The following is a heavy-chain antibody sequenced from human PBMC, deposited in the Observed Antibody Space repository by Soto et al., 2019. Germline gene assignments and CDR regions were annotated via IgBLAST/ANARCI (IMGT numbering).Heavy chain of an antibody. D-gene: IGHD5-12*01. CDR3: AIDYYRFNSGYGFSMDV. V-gene: IGHV3-30-3*01. CDR1: GFTFSSYA. Sequence: GSLRLSCAASGFTFSSYAMHWVRQAPGKGLEWVAVISYDGSNKYYADSVKGRFTISRDNSKNTLYLQMNSLRAEDTAVYFCAIDYYRFNSGYGFSMDVWGQGTTVTVSS. J-gene: IGHJ6*02. CDR2: ISYDGSNK.